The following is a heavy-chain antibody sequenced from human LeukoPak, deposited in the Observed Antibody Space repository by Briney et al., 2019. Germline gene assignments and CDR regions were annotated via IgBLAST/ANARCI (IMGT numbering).Heavy chain of an antibody. D-gene: IGHD3-10*01. CDR3: ANPAVVRGVIIPLDY. V-gene: IGHV3-23*01. CDR2: ISGSGGST. CDR1: GFTFSSYA. J-gene: IGHJ4*02. Sequence: GGSLRLSCAASGFTFSSYAMSWVRQAPGKGLEWVSAISGSGGSTYYADSVKGRFTISRDNSKNTLYLQMNSLRAEDTAVYYCANPAVVRGVIIPLDYWGQGTLVTVSS.